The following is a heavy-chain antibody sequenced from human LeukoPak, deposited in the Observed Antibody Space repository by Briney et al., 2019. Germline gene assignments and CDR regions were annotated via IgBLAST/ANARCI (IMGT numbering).Heavy chain of an antibody. CDR2: INPNSGGT. Sequence: ASVKVSCKAAGYTFTGYYMHWVRQAPGQGLEWMGWINPNSGGTDYAQKFQGRVTMTRDTSISTAYMELSRLRSDDTAVYYCARDDVTTGGAIDYWGQGTLVTVSS. V-gene: IGHV1-2*02. D-gene: IGHD4-17*01. CDR1: GYTFTGYY. CDR3: ARDDVTTGGAIDY. J-gene: IGHJ4*02.